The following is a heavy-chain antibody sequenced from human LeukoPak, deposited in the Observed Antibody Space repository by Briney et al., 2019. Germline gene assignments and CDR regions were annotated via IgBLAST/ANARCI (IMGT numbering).Heavy chain of an antibody. V-gene: IGHV3-23*01. CDR1: GFTFKSYA. D-gene: IGHD6-13*01. J-gene: IGHJ4*02. CDR3: AKVTSSWNYFDY. Sequence: GGSLRLSCAASGFTFKSYAMNWVRQAPGKGLEWVSTFSGSGGRTYYADSVKGRFTISRDNSKNTLYLQMNSLRAEDTAVYYCAKVTSSWNYFDYWGQGAPVTVSS. CDR2: FSGSGGRT.